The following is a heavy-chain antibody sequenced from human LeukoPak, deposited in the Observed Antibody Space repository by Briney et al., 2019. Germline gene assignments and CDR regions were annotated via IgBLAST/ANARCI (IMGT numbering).Heavy chain of an antibody. CDR1: GFTFNFYG. V-gene: IGHV3-23*01. CDR3: AKDYYYGSGSYYTYFDY. J-gene: IGHJ4*02. D-gene: IGHD3-10*01. CDR2: ISGSGGST. Sequence: PGRSLRLSCVASGFTFNFYGMHWVRQAPGKGLEWVSVISGSGGSTYYADSVKGRFTISRDNSKNTLYLQMNSLRAEDTAVYYCAKDYYYGSGSYYTYFDYWGQGTLVTVSS.